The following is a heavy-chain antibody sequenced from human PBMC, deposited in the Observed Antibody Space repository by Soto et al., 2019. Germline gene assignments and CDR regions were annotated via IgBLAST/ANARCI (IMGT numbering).Heavy chain of an antibody. CDR1: GFTFSSYA. Sequence: EVQLLESGGGLVQPGGSLRLSCAASGFTFSSYAMSWVRQAPGKGLEWVSAISGSGGRTYHADSVKGRFAVSRDNSKSTLYLQMNSLRDEDTAVYYCAKVPTGEMATVFQAFDIWGQGTMVTVSS. CDR3: AKVPTGEMATVFQAFDI. J-gene: IGHJ3*02. D-gene: IGHD4-4*01. CDR2: ISGSGGRT. V-gene: IGHV3-23*01.